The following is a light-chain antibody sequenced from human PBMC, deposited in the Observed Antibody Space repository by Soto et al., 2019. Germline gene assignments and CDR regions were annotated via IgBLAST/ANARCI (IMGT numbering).Light chain of an antibody. CDR3: QQYYTYPRT. CDR1: QEISNY. Sequence: AVPMTQSPSSLSASAGDRVTITCRASQEISNYLAWYQQKPGKAPNLLIYAASTLHSGVPSRFTGSGSGTDFTLTISRLQSEDFATYYCQQYYTYPRTFGLGTRLEIK. V-gene: IGKV1-8*01. J-gene: IGKJ5*01. CDR2: AAS.